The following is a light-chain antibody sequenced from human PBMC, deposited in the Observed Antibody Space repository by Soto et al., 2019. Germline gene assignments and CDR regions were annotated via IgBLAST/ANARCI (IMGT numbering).Light chain of an antibody. Sequence: QSVLTQPRSVSGSPGQSVTISCTGTSSDVGGYNYVSWYQQHPGKAPKLMIYDVSKRPSGVPDRFSGSKSGNTASLTISGLQAEDEADYYCCSYAGSYTLYVFGTGTKHRP. J-gene: IGLJ1*01. CDR1: SSDVGGYNY. CDR3: CSYAGSYTLYV. V-gene: IGLV2-11*01. CDR2: DVS.